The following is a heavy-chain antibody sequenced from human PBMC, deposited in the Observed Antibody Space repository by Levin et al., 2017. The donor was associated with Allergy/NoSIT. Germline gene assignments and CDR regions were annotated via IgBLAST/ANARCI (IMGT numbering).Heavy chain of an antibody. CDR1: GFSFSTYG. D-gene: IGHD3-10*01. Sequence: GGSLRLSCAASGFSFSTYGIHWVRQAPGKGLEWVALITSDGSSKFFADSVKGRFTISRDNSKNTLHLQMSSQRPEDTAVYYCAKGGDMDVWGQGTTVTVSS. CDR3: AKGGDMDV. V-gene: IGHV3-30*18. J-gene: IGHJ6*02. CDR2: ITSDGSSK.